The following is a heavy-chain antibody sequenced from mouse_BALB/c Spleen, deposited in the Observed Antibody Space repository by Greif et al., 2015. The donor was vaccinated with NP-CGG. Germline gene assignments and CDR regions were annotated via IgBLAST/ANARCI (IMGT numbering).Heavy chain of an antibody. Sequence: VQLKESGAELVKPGASVKLSCTASGFNIKDTYMHWVKQRPEQGLEWIGRIDPANGNTKYDPKFQGKATITADTSSNTAYLQLSSLTSEDTAVYYCARGYDGYAMDYWGQGTSVTVSS. CDR2: IDPANGNT. D-gene: IGHD2-14*01. J-gene: IGHJ4*01. V-gene: IGHV14-3*02. CDR1: GFNIKDTY. CDR3: ARGYDGYAMDY.